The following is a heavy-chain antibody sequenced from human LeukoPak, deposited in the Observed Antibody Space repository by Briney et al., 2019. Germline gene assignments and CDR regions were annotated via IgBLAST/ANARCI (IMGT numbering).Heavy chain of an antibody. Sequence: ASVKVSCKASGYTFTGYYMHWVRQAPGQGLEWLGWINPNSGGTNYAQKFQGRVTMTRDTSISTAYMELSRLRSDDTAVYYCARDCGCGSTSCYAGWFDPWGQGTLVTVSS. D-gene: IGHD2-2*01. CDR1: GYTFTGYY. V-gene: IGHV1-2*02. CDR2: INPNSGGT. CDR3: ARDCGCGSTSCYAGWFDP. J-gene: IGHJ5*02.